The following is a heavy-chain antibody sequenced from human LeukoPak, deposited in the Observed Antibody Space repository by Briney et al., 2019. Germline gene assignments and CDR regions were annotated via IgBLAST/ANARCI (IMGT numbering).Heavy chain of an antibody. CDR2: IKQDGSEK. CDR3: ARDLGVGRGWVYYYYGMDV. V-gene: IGHV3-7*01. D-gene: IGHD6-19*01. CDR1: GFTFSSYW. J-gene: IGHJ6*02. Sequence: GGSLRLSCAASGFTFSSYWMSWVRQAPGKGLEWVANIKQDGSEKYYVDSVKGRFTISRDNAKNSLYLQMNSLRAEDTAVYYCARDLGVGRGWVYYYYGMDVWGQGTTVTVSS.